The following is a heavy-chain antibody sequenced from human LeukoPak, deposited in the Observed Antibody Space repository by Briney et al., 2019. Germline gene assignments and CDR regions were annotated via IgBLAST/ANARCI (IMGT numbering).Heavy chain of an antibody. Sequence: PGGSLRLSCAASGFTFSSYAMSWVRQAPGKGLEWVSAISGSGGSTYYADSVKGRFTISRDNSKNTLYLQMNSLRAEDTAVYYCAVLWFGEPILDYWGQGTLVTVSS. V-gene: IGHV3-23*01. CDR3: AVLWFGEPILDY. D-gene: IGHD3-10*01. CDR2: ISGSGGST. J-gene: IGHJ4*02. CDR1: GFTFSSYA.